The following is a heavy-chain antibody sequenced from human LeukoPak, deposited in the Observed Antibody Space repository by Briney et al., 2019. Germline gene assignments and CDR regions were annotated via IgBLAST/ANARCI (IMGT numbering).Heavy chain of an antibody. CDR2: INPNSGGT. V-gene: IGHV1-2*02. CDR3: ARADRLDGGPYLIGP. CDR1: GYSFTDYY. J-gene: IGHJ5*02. Sequence: ASVKVSCKTSGYSFTDYYMHWVRQAPGQGLEWMGWINPNSGGTSSAQKFQGRVTMARDTSITTVYMEVSWLTSDDTAIYYCARADRLDGGPYLIGPWGQGTLVTVSS. D-gene: IGHD2-21*01.